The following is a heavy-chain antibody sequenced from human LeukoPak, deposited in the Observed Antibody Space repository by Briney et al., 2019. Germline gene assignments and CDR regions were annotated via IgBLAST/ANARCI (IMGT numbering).Heavy chain of an antibody. D-gene: IGHD1-26*01. Sequence: SETLSLTCTVSGGSISSSSYYWGWIRQPPGKGLEWIGSIYYSGSTYYNPSLKSRVTISVDTSKNQFSLKLSSVTAADTAVYYCARDKFSPPFSWELLLDWAFDIWGQGTMVTVSS. CDR2: IYYSGST. CDR3: ARDKFSPPFSWELLLDWAFDI. CDR1: GGSISSSSYY. J-gene: IGHJ3*02. V-gene: IGHV4-39*07.